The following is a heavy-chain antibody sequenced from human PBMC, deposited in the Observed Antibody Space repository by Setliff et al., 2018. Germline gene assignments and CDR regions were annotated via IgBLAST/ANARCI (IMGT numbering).Heavy chain of an antibody. V-gene: IGHV4-59*01. CDR1: GGSINRDY. D-gene: IGHD3-22*01. Sequence: SETLSLTCSVSGGSINRDYWMWIRQPPGKGLEWIGYIYYSGSTNYNPSLKSRVTISVDTSKDQFSLKLSSVTAADTAVYYCARGGGGSGSNWYFDLWGRGTLVTVSS. J-gene: IGHJ2*01. CDR2: IYYSGST. CDR3: ARGGGGSGSNWYFDL.